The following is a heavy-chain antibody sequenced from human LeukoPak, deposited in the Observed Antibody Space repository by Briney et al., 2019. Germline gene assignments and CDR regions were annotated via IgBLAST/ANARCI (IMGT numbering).Heavy chain of an antibody. Sequence: PGGSLRLSCAASEFSVGSNYMNWVRQAPGKGLEWVSSISTSSSYIYYADSVKGRFTISRDNAKNSLYLQMNSLRAEDTAVYYCAKTTDNYYYYYMDVWGKGTTVTVSS. CDR2: ISTSSSYI. CDR3: AKTTDNYYYYYMDV. V-gene: IGHV3-21*01. CDR1: EFSVGSNY. J-gene: IGHJ6*03. D-gene: IGHD4-17*01.